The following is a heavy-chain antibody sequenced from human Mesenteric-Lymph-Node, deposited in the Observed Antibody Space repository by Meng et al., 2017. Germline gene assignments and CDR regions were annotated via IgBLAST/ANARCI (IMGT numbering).Heavy chain of an antibody. V-gene: IGHV3-21*01. CDR2: ISSSSSYI. CDR3: ARNVRLRDGYNSDY. J-gene: IGHJ4*02. Sequence: EVQLVESGGGLVKPRGSLRLSCAASGFTFSSYSMNWVRQAPGKGLEWVSSISSSSSYIYYADSVKGRFTISRDNAKNSLYLQMNSLRAEDTAVYYCARNVRLRDGYNSDYWGQGTLVTVSS. CDR1: GFTFSSYS. D-gene: IGHD5-24*01.